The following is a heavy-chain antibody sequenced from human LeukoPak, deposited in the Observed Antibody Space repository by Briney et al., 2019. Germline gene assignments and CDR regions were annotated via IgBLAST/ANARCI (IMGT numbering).Heavy chain of an antibody. D-gene: IGHD3-22*01. J-gene: IGHJ6*03. Sequence: SETLSLTCTVSGGSISSSSYYWGWIRQPPGKGLEWIGSIYYSGSTYYNPSLRSRVTISVDTSKNQFSLKLSSVTAADTAVYYCARSSEGRYYYDSSGFSYYYYYMDVWGKGTTVTISS. CDR2: IYYSGST. CDR1: GGSISSSSYY. V-gene: IGHV4-39*07. CDR3: ARSSEGRYYYDSSGFSYYYYYMDV.